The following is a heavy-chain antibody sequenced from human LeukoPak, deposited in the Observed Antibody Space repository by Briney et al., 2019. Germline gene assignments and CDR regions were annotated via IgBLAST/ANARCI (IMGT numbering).Heavy chain of an antibody. J-gene: IGHJ4*02. CDR2: ISAYNGNT. V-gene: IGHV1-18*01. CDR3: AIDACSSTSCYEGVTSDY. Sequence: GASVNVSCKASGYTFTSYGISWVRRAPGHGLEWMGWISAYNGNTNYAQKLQGRVTMTTDTSTSTAHMVLRALRSDDPTVYYCAIDACSSTSCYEGVTSDYWGQGTLVTVSS. D-gene: IGHD2-2*01. CDR1: GYTFTSYG.